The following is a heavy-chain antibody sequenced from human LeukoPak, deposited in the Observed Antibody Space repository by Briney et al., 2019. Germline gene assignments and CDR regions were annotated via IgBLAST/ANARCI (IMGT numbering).Heavy chain of an antibody. CDR1: GFTFSGSA. J-gene: IGHJ4*02. CDR3: TRPLYGGHEKEDY. D-gene: IGHD4-23*01. V-gene: IGHV3-73*01. Sequence: GGSLRLSCAASGFTFSGSAMHWVRQASGKGLEWVGRIRSKANSYATAYAASVKGRFTISRDDSKNTAYLQMNSLKTEDTAVYYCTRPLYGGHEKEDYWGQGTLVTVSS. CDR2: IRSKANSYAT.